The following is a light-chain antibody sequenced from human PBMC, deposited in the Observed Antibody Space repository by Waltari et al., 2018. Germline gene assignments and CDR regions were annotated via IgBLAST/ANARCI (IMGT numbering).Light chain of an antibody. CDR2: SAS. Sequence: DIHMTQSPSSLSASIRDRVNITCRASHNIDTYLNWYRQRPGKAPELLISSASTLQSWVASRISGSGSGTDFTLSIDTLQPEDFATYFCQQSYSRPLFTFGPGTKVYL. J-gene: IGKJ3*01. CDR1: HNIDTY. CDR3: QQSYSRPLFT. V-gene: IGKV1-39*01.